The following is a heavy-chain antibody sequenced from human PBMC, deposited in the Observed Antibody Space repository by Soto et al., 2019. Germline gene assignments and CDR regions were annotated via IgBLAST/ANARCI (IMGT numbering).Heavy chain of an antibody. CDR2: INPNSGGT. Sequence: QVQLVQSGAEVKKPGASVKVSCKASGYTFTGYYMHWVRQAPGQGLEWMGWINPNSGGTNYAQKFQGWVTMTRDTSISIAYMELSRLRSDDTAVYYCARATAAGPPSYGMDVWGQGTTVTVSS. CDR1: GYTFTGYY. J-gene: IGHJ6*02. CDR3: ARATAAGPPSYGMDV. D-gene: IGHD6-13*01. V-gene: IGHV1-2*04.